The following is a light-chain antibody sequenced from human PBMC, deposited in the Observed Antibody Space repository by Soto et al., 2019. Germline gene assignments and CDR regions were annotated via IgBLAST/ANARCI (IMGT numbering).Light chain of an antibody. CDR2: SAS. CDR1: QSISSY. CDR3: QQSYSTPYT. V-gene: IGKV1-39*01. Sequence: DIQMTQSPSSLSASVGDRVTITCRASQSISSYLHWYQQKPGKAPKLLIYSASSLQSGVPSRFSGSGSGTDFTLTIGSLQPEDFATYYCQQSYSTPYTFGQGTKLEIK. J-gene: IGKJ2*01.